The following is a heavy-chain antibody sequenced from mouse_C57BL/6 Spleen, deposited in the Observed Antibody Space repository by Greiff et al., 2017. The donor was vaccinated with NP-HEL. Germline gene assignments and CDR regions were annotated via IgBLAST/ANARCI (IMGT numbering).Heavy chain of an antibody. V-gene: IGHV3-6*01. CDR2: ISYDGSN. CDR1: GYSITSGYY. Sequence: VQLQQSGPGLVKPSQSLSLTCSVTGYSITSGYYWNWIRQFPGNKLEWMGYISYDGSNNYNPSLKNRISITRDTSKNQFFLKLNSVTTEDTATYYCASLTVVDYAMGYWGQGTSVTVSS. J-gene: IGHJ4*01. D-gene: IGHD1-1*01. CDR3: ASLTVVDYAMGY.